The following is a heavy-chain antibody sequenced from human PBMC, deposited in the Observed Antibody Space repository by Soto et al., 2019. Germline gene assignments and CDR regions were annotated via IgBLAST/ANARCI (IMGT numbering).Heavy chain of an antibody. D-gene: IGHD4-17*01. V-gene: IGHV1-8*01. CDR3: AREGVSVTTYYYYGMDV. CDR2: MNPNSGNT. Sequence: ASVKVSCKASGYTFTSYDINWVRQATGQGLEWMGWMNPNSGNTGYAQKFQGRVPMTRNTSISTAYMELSSLRSEDTAVYYCAREGVSVTTYYYYGMDVWGQGTTVTVS. J-gene: IGHJ6*02. CDR1: GYTFTSYD.